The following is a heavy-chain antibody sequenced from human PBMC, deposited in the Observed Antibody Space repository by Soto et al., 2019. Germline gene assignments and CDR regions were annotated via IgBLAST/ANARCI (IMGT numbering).Heavy chain of an antibody. D-gene: IGHD3-10*01. CDR3: ARVSGFGYYGSGSLDY. J-gene: IGHJ4*02. Sequence: QVQLVPSGAEVKKPGASVKVSCKASGYTFTSYGISWVRQAPGQGLEWMGWISAYNGNTNYAQKLQGRVTMTTDTSTTTAYMELRGLRSDDTAVYYCARVSGFGYYGSGSLDYWGQETLVTVSS. CDR1: GYTFTSYG. CDR2: ISAYNGNT. V-gene: IGHV1-18*01.